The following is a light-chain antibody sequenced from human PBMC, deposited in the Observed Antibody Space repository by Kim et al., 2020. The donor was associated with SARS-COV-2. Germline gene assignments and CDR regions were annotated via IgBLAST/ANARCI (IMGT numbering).Light chain of an antibody. J-gene: IGLJ1*01. V-gene: IGLV2-11*01. Sequence: QSALTQPRSVSGSPGQSVTISCTGTSSDVGAYNYVSWYQQHPGKAPKLMIYDVSKRPSGAPDRFSGSKSGNTASLTISGLQAEDEADYYCCSYAGSYTYVFGTGTKVTVL. CDR2: DVS. CDR1: SSDVGAYNY. CDR3: CSYAGSYTYV.